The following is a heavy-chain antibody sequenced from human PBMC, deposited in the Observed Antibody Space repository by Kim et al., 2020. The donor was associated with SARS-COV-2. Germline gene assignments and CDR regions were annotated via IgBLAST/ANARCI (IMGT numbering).Heavy chain of an antibody. CDR1: GFTFSSYA. D-gene: IGHD5-18*01. CDR3: AKGGGYSYVLLEDMYAFAI. CDR2: ISGSGGST. V-gene: IGHV3-23*01. J-gene: IGHJ3*02. Sequence: GGSLRLSCAASGFTFSSYAMSWVRQAPGKGLEWVSAISGSGGSTYYADSVKGRFTISRDNSKNTLYLQMNSLRAEDTAVYYCAKGGGYSYVLLEDMYAFAIWGQGTMGTVSS.